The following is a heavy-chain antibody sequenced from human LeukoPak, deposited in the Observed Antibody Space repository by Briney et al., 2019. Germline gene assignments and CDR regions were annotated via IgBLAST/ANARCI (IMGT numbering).Heavy chain of an antibody. CDR3: ARRELRGQYFDY. J-gene: IGHJ4*02. Sequence: PGGSLRLSCAASGFTFSTYGMSWVRQAPGKGLECFSAISTRGSTTYYADSVKGPFTITRDNSKKTLYLQKNSLRAEDRAVYYCARRELRGQYFDYWGEGTLVTVSP. CDR1: GFTFSTYG. D-gene: IGHD1-7*01. V-gene: IGHV3-23*01. CDR2: ISTRGSTT.